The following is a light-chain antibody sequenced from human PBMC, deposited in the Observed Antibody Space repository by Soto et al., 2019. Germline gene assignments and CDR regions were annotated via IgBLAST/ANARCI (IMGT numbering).Light chain of an antibody. J-gene: IGKJ2*01. Sequence: EIVLTQSPGTLSLSLGERATLSCRASQSVSANFVAWYQQKPGQPPRLFIFAASGRAAGIPDRFSGSGSWTDFTINMSRLEHEDFSVYYCQQYSSSPYTFAQGTKLEI. CDR2: AAS. CDR3: QQYSSSPYT. CDR1: QSVSANF. V-gene: IGKV3-20*01.